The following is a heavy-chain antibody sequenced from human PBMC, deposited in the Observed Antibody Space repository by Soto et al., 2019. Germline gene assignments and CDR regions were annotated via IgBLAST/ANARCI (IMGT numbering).Heavy chain of an antibody. J-gene: IGHJ4*02. CDR3: ARSGIAAAEGWEFDD. Sequence: TLSLTCPGSGGSLSRGEYYWSWIRTPPGKGLEWIGYIYYSGSTYYNPSLKSRVTISVDTSKNQFSLKLSSVTAADTAVYYCARSGIAAAEGWEFDDWGQGTLVTFSS. CDR2: IYYSGST. D-gene: IGHD6-13*01. CDR1: GGSLSRGEYY. V-gene: IGHV4-30-4*01.